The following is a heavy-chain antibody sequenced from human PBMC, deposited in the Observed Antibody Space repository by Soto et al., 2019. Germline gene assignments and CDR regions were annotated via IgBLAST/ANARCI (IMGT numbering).Heavy chain of an antibody. CDR2: ISYDGSNK. J-gene: IGHJ6*03. D-gene: IGHD3-3*01. CDR1: GFTFSSYG. V-gene: IGHV3-30*18. CDR3: AKELGNLRSGYGYYYMDV. Sequence: PGGSLRLSCAASGFTFSSYGMHWVRQAPGKGLEWVAVISYDGSNKYYADSVKGRFTISRDNSKNTLYLQMNSLRAEDTAVYYCAKELGNLRSGYGYYYMDVWGKGTTVTVSS.